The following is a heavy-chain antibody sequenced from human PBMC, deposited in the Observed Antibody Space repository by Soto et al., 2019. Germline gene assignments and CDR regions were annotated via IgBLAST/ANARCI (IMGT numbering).Heavy chain of an antibody. V-gene: IGHV3-23*01. CDR3: VKYINVGRSYCYGMDV. J-gene: IGHJ6*02. CDR2: IGSTGVST. Sequence: GGSLRLSCAASGFIFSSYAMNWVRQAPGKGLEWVSGIGSTGVSTYYADSVKGRFTISRDNSKNTLYLQMSSLRTEDTAVYYCVKYINVGRSYCYGMDVWGQGTTVTVSS. CDR1: GFIFSSYA. D-gene: IGHD1-20*01.